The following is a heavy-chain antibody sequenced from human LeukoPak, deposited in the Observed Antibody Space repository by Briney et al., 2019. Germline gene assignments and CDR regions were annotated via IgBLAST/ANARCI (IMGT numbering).Heavy chain of an antibody. CDR1: GGSISSSSYY. CDR2: IYYSGST. CDR3: ARHLATSIDP. Sequence: SETLSLTCAVSGGSISSSSYYWGWIRQPPGKGLEWTGSIYYSGSTYYNPSLKSRVTISVDTSKNQFSLKLSSVTAADTAVYYCARHLATSIDPWGQGTLVTVSS. J-gene: IGHJ5*02. D-gene: IGHD5-12*01. V-gene: IGHV4-39*01.